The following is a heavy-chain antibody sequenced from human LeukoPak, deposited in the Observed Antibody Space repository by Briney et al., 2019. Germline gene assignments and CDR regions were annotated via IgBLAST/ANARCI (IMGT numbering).Heavy chain of an antibody. V-gene: IGHV3-33*01. CDR1: GFTFSSYG. CDR2: IWYDGSNK. Sequence: GGSLRLSCAASGFTFSSYGMHWVRQAPGKGLEWVAVIWYDGSNKYYADSVKGRFTISRDNSKNTLYLQMNSLRAEDTAVYYCARELKPYYYGSGSYYGSLGYWGQEPWSPSPQ. J-gene: IGHJ4*01. CDR3: ARELKPYYYGSGSYYGSLGY. D-gene: IGHD3-10*01.